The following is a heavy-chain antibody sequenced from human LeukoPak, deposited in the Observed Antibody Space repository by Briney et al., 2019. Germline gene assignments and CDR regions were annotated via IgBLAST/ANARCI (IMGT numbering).Heavy chain of an antibody. CDR1: GFTFSTYE. V-gene: IGHV3-48*03. Sequence: GGSLRLSCAASGFTFSTYEMNWVRQAPGKGLEWVSYISISGNTIDYADSVKGRFTMSRDIAKNSLYLQMNSLGPEDTAVYYCARESTWDAFGVWGQGTMVTVSS. CDR3: ARESTWDAFGV. CDR2: ISISGNTI. J-gene: IGHJ3*01.